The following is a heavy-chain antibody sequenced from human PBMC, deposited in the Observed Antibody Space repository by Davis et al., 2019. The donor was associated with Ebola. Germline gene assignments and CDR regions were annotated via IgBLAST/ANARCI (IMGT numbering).Heavy chain of an antibody. CDR2: IDPSDSYT. CDR1: GYSFTSYW. CDR3: ARCDYGDYYYYGMDV. Sequence: PGGSLRLSCKGSGYSFTSYWISWVRQMPGKGLEWMGRIDPSDSYTNYSPSFQGHVTISADKSISTAYLQWSSLKASDTAMYYCARCDYGDYYYYGMDVWGQGTTVTVSS. V-gene: IGHV5-10-1*01. J-gene: IGHJ6*02. D-gene: IGHD4-17*01.